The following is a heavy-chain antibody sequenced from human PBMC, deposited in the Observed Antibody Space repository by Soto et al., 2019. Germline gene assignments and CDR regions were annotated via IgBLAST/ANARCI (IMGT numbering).Heavy chain of an antibody. CDR2: IYYSGST. Sequence: PSETLSLTCTVSGGSISSGDYYWSWIRQPPXKGLEWIGYIYYSGSTDYNPSLKSRVTISVDTSKNQFSLKLSSVTAADTAVYYGARGGYDLWIGYAPYYGMGDWGHGTTVTVSS. CDR1: GGSISSGDYY. D-gene: IGHD3-3*01. J-gene: IGHJ6*02. CDR3: ARGGYDLWIGYAPYYGMGD. V-gene: IGHV4-30-4*01.